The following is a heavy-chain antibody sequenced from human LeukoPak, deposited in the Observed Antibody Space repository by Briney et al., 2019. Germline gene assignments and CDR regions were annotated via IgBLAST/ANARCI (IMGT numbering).Heavy chain of an antibody. CDR2: IYSDGSWL. CDR1: GFTFSSYW. V-gene: IGHV3-74*01. Sequence: PGGSLRLSCAASGFTFSSYWMHWVRQAPGKGLVWVSRIYSDGSWLTYADSVKGRFTISRDNANNTLYLQMNSLRAEDSAVYYCARARYGSSSIDYWGQGTLVTVSS. CDR3: ARARYGSSSIDY. D-gene: IGHD6-6*01. J-gene: IGHJ4*02.